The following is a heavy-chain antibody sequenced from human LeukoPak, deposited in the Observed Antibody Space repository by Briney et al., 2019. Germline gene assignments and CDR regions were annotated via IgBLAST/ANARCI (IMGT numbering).Heavy chain of an antibody. D-gene: IGHD5-18*01. Sequence: PSETLSLTCAVYGGSFSGYYWSWIRQPPGKGLEWIGEINHSGSTNYNPPLKSRVTISVDTSKNQFSLKLSSVTAADTAVYYCGYSYGRIVDYWGQGTLVTVSS. CDR3: GYSYGRIVDY. CDR1: GGSFSGYY. J-gene: IGHJ4*02. CDR2: INHSGST. V-gene: IGHV4-34*01.